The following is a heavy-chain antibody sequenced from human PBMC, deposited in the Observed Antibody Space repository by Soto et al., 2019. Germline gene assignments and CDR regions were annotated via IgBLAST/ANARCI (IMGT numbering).Heavy chain of an antibody. CDR2: ISYDGSNK. Sequence: QVQLVESGGGVVQPGRSLRLSCAASGFTFSNYAMNWVRQAPGKGLEWVALISYDGSNKYYADSVKGRFTISRDSSKNTLYLQMNSRRAADTAVYYCGRCTSTSCHLGSDYWGQGTLVTVSS. CDR1: GFTFSNYA. CDR3: GRCTSTSCHLGSDY. J-gene: IGHJ4*02. D-gene: IGHD2-2*01. V-gene: IGHV3-30-3*01.